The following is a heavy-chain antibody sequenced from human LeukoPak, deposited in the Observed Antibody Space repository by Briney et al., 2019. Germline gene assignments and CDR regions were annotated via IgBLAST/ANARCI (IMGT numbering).Heavy chain of an antibody. V-gene: IGHV3-53*01. CDR3: ARDNGAAAGN. CDR2: IYSGGST. CDR1: GFTVSNNY. Sequence: TGGSLRLSCAASGFTVSNNYMSWVRQAPGKGLEWVSVIYSGGSTFYSDSVKGRFTIFRDNSKNTLYLQMNSLRAEDTAVYYCARDNGAAAGNWGQGTLVTVSS. D-gene: IGHD6-13*01. J-gene: IGHJ4*02.